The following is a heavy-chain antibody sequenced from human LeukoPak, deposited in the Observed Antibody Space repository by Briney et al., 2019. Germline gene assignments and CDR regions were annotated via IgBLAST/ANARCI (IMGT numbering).Heavy chain of an antibody. Sequence: GGSLRLSCATSGFTFSSHWMNWVRPAPGKGLLWVSRINGDGTTTTYADSVKGRFTISRDNAENTLYLQMNSLRDEDTAVYYCARLRPYQNGGGFDPWGQGTLVTVSS. CDR3: ARLRPYQNGGGFDP. CDR2: INGDGTTT. J-gene: IGHJ5*02. CDR1: GFTFSSHW. V-gene: IGHV3-74*01. D-gene: IGHD2-2*01.